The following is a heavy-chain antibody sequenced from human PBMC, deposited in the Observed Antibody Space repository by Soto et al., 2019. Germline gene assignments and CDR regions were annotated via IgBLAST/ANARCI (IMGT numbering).Heavy chain of an antibody. V-gene: IGHV1-69*02. CDR2: IIPILGIA. CDR1: GGTFSSYT. D-gene: IGHD2-15*01. Sequence: SVKVSCKASGGTFSSYTISWVRQAPGQGLEWMGRIIPILGIANYAQKFQGRVTITADKSTSTAYMELSSLRSEDTAVYYCARGVVVAASSFDYWGQGTLVTVSS. J-gene: IGHJ4*02. CDR3: ARGVVVAASSFDY.